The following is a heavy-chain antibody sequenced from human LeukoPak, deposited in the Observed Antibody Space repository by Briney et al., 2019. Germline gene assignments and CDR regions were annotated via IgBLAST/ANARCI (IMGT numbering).Heavy chain of an antibody. CDR3: VREDNAFNI. J-gene: IGHJ3*02. CDR2: IYIDESSI. CDR1: GFTFSSYA. Sequence: GGSLRLSCAASGFTFSSYAMSWVRQAPGKGLVWVSRIYIDESSISYADFVKGRFTISRDNAKNSLYLQMNSLRAEDTAIYYCVREDNAFNIWGQGTLVTVSS. V-gene: IGHV3-74*01.